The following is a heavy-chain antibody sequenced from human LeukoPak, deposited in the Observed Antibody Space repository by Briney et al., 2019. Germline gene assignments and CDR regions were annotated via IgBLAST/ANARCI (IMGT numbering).Heavy chain of an antibody. J-gene: IGHJ4*02. CDR1: GGSISSSSYY. CDR2: IYYSGST. Sequence: SETLSLTCTVSGGSISSSSYYWGWIRQPPGKGLEWIGSIYYSGSTYYNPSLKSRVTISVDTSKNQFSLKLSSVTAADTAVYYCARLYTYYYDREGGVFDYWGQGTLVTVSS. V-gene: IGHV4-39*01. CDR3: ARLYTYYYDREGGVFDY. D-gene: IGHD3-22*01.